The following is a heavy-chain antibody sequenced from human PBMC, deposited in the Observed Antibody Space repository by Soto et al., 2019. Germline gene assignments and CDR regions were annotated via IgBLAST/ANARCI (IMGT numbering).Heavy chain of an antibody. J-gene: IGHJ4*02. CDR3: ARGAGDYATPFDY. CDR2: IXXSXXX. V-gene: IGHV4-59*02. CDR1: GASVTTTY. Sequence: PSETLSLTCTVSGASVTTTYWSWIRQPPGKGLXWIXXIXXSXXXXXNXXLKSRVTMSVDTSKNQFSLRLTSVTAAETAVYFCARGAGDYATPFDYWGPGTLVTVSS. D-gene: IGHD4-17*01.